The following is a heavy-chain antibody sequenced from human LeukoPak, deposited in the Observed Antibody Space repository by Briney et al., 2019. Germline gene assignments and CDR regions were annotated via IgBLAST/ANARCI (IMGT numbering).Heavy chain of an antibody. J-gene: IGHJ4*02. CDR2: IYYSGST. V-gene: IGHV4-59*12. D-gene: IGHD6-19*01. CDR3: ARGGPDSSGWDILRKKNQNDY. Sequence: PSETLSLTCTVSGGSISSYYWSWIRQPPGKGLEWIGYIYYSGSTNYSPSLKSRVTISVDTSKNQFSLKLSSVTAADTAVYYCARGGPDSSGWDILRKKNQNDYWGQGTLVTVSS. CDR1: GGSISSYY.